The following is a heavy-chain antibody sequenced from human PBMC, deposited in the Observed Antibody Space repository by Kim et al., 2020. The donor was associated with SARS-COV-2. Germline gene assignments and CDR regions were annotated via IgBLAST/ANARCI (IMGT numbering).Heavy chain of an antibody. J-gene: IGHJ4*02. D-gene: IGHD6-19*01. V-gene: IGHV3-48*02. CDR3: ARVRQWLVDY. Sequence: TIYYAESGKGRFTISRDNGKDSLYLQMNSLGDEETAVYYCARVRQWLVDYWGQGTLVTVSS. CDR2: TI.